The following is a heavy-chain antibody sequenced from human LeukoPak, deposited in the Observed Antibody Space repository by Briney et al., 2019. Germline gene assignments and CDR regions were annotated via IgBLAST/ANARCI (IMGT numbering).Heavy chain of an antibody. V-gene: IGHV3-30*18. J-gene: IGHJ1*01. CDR3: AKGPTFQH. Sequence: TFXXXGMHWVRQXPGKGLEWVAVISYDGSNKYYADSVKGRFTISRDNSKNTLYLQMNSLRAEDTAVYYCAKGPTFQHWGQGTLVTVSS. CDR2: ISYDGSNK. CDR1: TFXXXG.